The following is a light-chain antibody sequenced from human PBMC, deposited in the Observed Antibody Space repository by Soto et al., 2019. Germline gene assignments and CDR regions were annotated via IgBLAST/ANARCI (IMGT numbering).Light chain of an antibody. CDR2: WAS. CDR3: QQYYSTPRT. J-gene: IGKJ1*01. Sequence: DIVMTQSPDSLAVSLGERATINCKSSQSVLSSSNNKNYLAWYQQKPGQPPNLLIYWASTRESGVPDRFSGSGSGTAFTLTISSLQAEDVAVYYCQQYYSTPRTFGQGTKVEIK. V-gene: IGKV4-1*01. CDR1: QSVLSSSNNKNY.